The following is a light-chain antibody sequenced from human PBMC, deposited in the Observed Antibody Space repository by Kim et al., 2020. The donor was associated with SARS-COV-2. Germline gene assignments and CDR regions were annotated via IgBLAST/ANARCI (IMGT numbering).Light chain of an antibody. CDR3: RVWDISSDHPV. V-gene: IGLV3-21*04. CDR2: YDS. CDR1: NIGSES. J-gene: IGLJ3*02. Sequence: APGRPAGITCGVNNIGSESVGWCQQQQGQAPVLVIYYDSDRPSGIPERFSGSTSGSTATLTISRVEAGDEADYYCRVWDISSDHPVFGGGTQLTVL.